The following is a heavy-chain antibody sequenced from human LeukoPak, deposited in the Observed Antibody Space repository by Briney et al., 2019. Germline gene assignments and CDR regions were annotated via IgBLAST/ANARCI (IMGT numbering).Heavy chain of an antibody. CDR1: GYTFTSYY. V-gene: IGHV1-46*01. J-gene: IGHJ4*02. CDR2: INPSGGST. CDR3: AKSSSNIVATPFDY. Sequence: GASVKVSCKASGYTFTSYYMHWVRQAPGQGLEWMGIINPSGGSTSYAQKFQGRVTMTRDMSTSTVYMELSSLRAEDTAVYYCAKSSSNIVATPFDYWGQGTLVTVSS. D-gene: IGHD5-12*01.